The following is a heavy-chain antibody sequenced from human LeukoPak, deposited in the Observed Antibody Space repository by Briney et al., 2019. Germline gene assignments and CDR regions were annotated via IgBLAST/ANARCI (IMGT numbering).Heavy chain of an antibody. CDR2: IIPIFGTA. CDR1: GGTFSSYA. CDR3: ARLTTVYNWFDP. D-gene: IGHD4-11*01. Sequence: SVKVSCKASGGTFSSYAISWVRQAPGQGFEWMGGIIPIFGTANYAQKFQGRVTITADESTSTAYMELSSLRSEDTAVYYCARLTTVYNWFDPWGQGTLVTVSS. J-gene: IGHJ5*02. V-gene: IGHV1-69*13.